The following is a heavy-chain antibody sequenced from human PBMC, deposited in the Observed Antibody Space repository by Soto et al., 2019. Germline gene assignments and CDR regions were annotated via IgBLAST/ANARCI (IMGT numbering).Heavy chain of an antibody. CDR3: ARHFYYSDSSGSRGAFDI. D-gene: IGHD3-22*01. V-gene: IGHV4-39*01. CDR2: IYYSGST. Sequence: SATLSPTCTVSSGSISSSSYYWGWIRNPPGKGLEWIGSIYYSGSTYYNPSLRSRVTISVDTSKNQFSLKLSSVTAADTAVYYCARHFYYSDSSGSRGAFDIWGQGTMVTVSS. CDR1: SGSISSSSYY. J-gene: IGHJ3*02.